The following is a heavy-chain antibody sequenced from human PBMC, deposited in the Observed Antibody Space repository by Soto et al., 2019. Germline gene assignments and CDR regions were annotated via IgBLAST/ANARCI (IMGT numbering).Heavy chain of an antibody. D-gene: IGHD1-26*01. CDR1: GGSISSYY. V-gene: IGHV4-4*07. CDR3: ARVTIPVGSFDY. CDR2: IYTSGST. Sequence: WETLSLTCTVSGGSISSYYWSWIRQPAGKGLEWIGRIYTSGSTNYNPSLQSRATMSVDTSKNQFSLKLSSVTAADTAVYYCARVTIPVGSFDYWGQGTLVTVSS. J-gene: IGHJ4*02.